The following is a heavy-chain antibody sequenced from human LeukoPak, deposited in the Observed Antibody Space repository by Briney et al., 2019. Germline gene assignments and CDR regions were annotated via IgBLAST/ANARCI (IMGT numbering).Heavy chain of an antibody. CDR2: IIPIFGTA. CDR1: GGTFSSYA. Sequence: GASVKVSCKASGGTFSSYAISWVRQAPGQGLEWMGRIIPIFGTANYAQKFQGRVTITTDESTSTAYMELSSLRSEDTAVYYCARDGSLRQQLGEFDYWGQGTLVTVSS. D-gene: IGHD6-13*01. CDR3: ARDGSLRQQLGEFDY. V-gene: IGHV1-69*05. J-gene: IGHJ4*02.